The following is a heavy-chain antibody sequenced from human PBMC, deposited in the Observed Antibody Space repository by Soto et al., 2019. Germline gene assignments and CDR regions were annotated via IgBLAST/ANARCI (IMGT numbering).Heavy chain of an antibody. J-gene: IGHJ4*02. V-gene: IGHV3-21*01. CDR1: GFTFSSYS. D-gene: IGHD3-22*01. CDR2: ISSSGTYI. Sequence: GGSLXLSCAPSGFTFSSYSMNWVRQAPGKGLEWVSSISSSGTYIYYADSVKGRFTISRDNAKNSLYLQMNSLRAEDTAVYYCARASYYYDGSGYHGYWGQGTLVTLSS. CDR3: ARASYYYDGSGYHGY.